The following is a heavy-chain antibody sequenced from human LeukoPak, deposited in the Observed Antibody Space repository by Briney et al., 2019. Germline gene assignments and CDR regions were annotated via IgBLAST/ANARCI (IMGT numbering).Heavy chain of an antibody. V-gene: IGHV4-34*01. CDR2: INHSGST. CDR1: GESFSGYY. D-gene: IGHD3-10*01. CDR3: VYGSGSYYPDFDY. Sequence: PSETLSLTCAAYGESFSGYYWSWIRQPPGKGLEWIGEINHSGSTNYDPSLKSRVTISVDTSKNQFSLKLSSVTAADTAVYYSVYGSGSYYPDFDYWGQGTLVTVSS. J-gene: IGHJ4*02.